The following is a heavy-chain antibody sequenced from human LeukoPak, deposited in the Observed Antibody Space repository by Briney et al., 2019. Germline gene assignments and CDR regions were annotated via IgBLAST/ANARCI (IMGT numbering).Heavy chain of an antibody. CDR2: INHSGST. Sequence: PSETLSLTCAVYGGSFSGYYWSWIRQPPGKGLEWIGEINHSGSTNYNPSLKSRVTISVDASKNQFSLKLSSVTAADTAVYYCARGNYYDSSGYYYYYYYGMDVWGQGTTVTVSS. CDR3: ARGNYYDSSGYYYYYYYGMDV. J-gene: IGHJ6*02. D-gene: IGHD3-22*01. CDR1: GGSFSGYY. V-gene: IGHV4-34*01.